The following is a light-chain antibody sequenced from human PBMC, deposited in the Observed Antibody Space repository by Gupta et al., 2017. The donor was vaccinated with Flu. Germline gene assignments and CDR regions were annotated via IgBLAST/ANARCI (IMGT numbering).Light chain of an antibody. CDR3: CSYAGSCVV. V-gene: IGLV2-23*02. CDR1: SSDVVSYDL. Sequence: GTSSDVVSYDLVSWYQQNPGKAPKLMIYEVSKRSSGVSNRFSGSKSGNTSVLTISGLQAEDEADYYCCSYAGSCVVFGGGTKLTVL. CDR2: EVS. J-gene: IGLJ2*01.